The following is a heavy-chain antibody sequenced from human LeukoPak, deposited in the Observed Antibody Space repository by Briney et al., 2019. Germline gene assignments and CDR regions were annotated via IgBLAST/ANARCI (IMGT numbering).Heavy chain of an antibody. CDR3: ARPGTGYCNSAACYTGAFDI. CDR1: EFSFSTYW. Sequence: GGSLRLSCAASEFSFSTYWMSWVRQAPGKGLEWEANIKPDGSEKYYVDSVKGRFTISRDNAENSLYLQMNSLRAEDTAVYYCARPGTGYCNSAACYTGAFDIWGPGTMVTVCS. J-gene: IGHJ3*02. D-gene: IGHD2-2*02. V-gene: IGHV3-7*01. CDR2: IKPDGSEK.